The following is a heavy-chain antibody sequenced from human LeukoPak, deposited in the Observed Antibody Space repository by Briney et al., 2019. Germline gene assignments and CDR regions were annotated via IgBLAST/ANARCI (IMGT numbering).Heavy chain of an antibody. CDR3: ARDQELEPFDY. D-gene: IGHD1-1*01. V-gene: IGHV1-46*01. Sequence: ASVKVSCKASGYTFTSYYMHWVRQAPGQGLEWMGIINPSGGSTSYAQKFQGRVTMTKDTSTSTVYMELSSLRSEDTAVYYCARDQELEPFDYWGQGTLVTASS. CDR1: GYTFTSYY. J-gene: IGHJ4*02. CDR2: INPSGGST.